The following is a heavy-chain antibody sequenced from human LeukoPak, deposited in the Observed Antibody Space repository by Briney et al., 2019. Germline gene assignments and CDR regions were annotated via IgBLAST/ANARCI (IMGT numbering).Heavy chain of an antibody. CDR2: ISYDGSNK. Sequence: GGSLRLSCAASGFTFSAYAMHWVRQAPGKGLEWVSLISYDGSNKYYADSVKGRFTISRDNSKNTLYLQMNSLRTDDTAVYYCARDGDSGSYPTDYYYYMDVWGKGTTVTVSS. CDR1: GFTFSAYA. V-gene: IGHV3-30-3*01. J-gene: IGHJ6*03. CDR3: ARDGDSGSYPTDYYYYMDV. D-gene: IGHD1-26*01.